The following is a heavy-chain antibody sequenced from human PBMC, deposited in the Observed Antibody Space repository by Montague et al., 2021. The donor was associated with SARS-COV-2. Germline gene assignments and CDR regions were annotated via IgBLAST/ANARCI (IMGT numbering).Heavy chain of an antibody. CDR3: ARRQDYFGAGSYIFDV. D-gene: IGHD3-10*01. J-gene: IGHJ3*01. CDR1: GASINSDSYY. Sequence: SETLSLTCTVSGASINSDSYYRDWIRQPPGKGLEWIGSIDNSGSTSYISSLERRLTISEDTPKKQFSLRLTSVTAADTAMYYCARRQDYFGAGSYIFDVWGQGIMVTVSS. CDR2: IDNSGST. V-gene: IGHV4-39*01.